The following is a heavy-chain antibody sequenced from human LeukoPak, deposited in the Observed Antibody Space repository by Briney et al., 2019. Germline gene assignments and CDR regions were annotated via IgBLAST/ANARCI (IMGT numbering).Heavy chain of an antibody. D-gene: IGHD5-24*01. V-gene: IGHV4-59*01. J-gene: IGHJ4*02. CDR2: IYYSGST. CDR3: ARVGGMATILDYFDY. CDR1: GGSISSYY. Sequence: SETLSLTCTVSGGSISSYYWSWIRQPPGKGLEWIGYIYYSGSTNYNPSLKSRVTISVDTSKNQFSLKLSSVTAADTAVYYCARVGGMATILDYFDYWGQGALVTVSS.